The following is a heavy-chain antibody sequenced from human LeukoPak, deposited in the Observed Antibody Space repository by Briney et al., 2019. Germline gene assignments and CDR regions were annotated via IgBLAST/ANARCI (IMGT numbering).Heavy chain of an antibody. V-gene: IGHV3-7*01. CDR3: ARHIVGEQNFDY. CDR1: GFTFGAYW. CDR2: IKEDGSAQ. Sequence: GGSLRLSCAASGFTFGAYWMSWFRQAPGKGPEWVASIKEDGSAQFYVDSLEGRFTISRDNAKNTLYLQMDTMRVEDTAVYYCARHIVGEQNFDYWSQGTLVTVSS. D-gene: IGHD3-16*02. J-gene: IGHJ4*02.